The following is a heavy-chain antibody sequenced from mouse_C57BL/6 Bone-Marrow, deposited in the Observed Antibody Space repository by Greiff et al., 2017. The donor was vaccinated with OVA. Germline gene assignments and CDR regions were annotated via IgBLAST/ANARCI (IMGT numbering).Heavy chain of an antibody. D-gene: IGHD2-3*01. CDR2: IYPGNSDT. J-gene: IGHJ3*01. V-gene: IGHV1-5*01. CDR3: TRYDGYFPWFAY. Sequence: VQLQQSGTVLARPGASVKMSCKTSGYTFTSYWMHWVKQRPGQGLEWIGAIYPGNSDTSYTQKFKGKAKLTAVTSASTAYMELSSLTNEASAVYYCTRYDGYFPWFAYWGQGTLVTVSA. CDR1: GYTFTSYW.